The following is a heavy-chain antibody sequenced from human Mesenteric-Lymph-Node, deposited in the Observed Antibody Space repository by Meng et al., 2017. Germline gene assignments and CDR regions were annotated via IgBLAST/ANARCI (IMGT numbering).Heavy chain of an antibody. V-gene: IGHV3-74*01. D-gene: IGHD2-2*01. CDR1: GFTFSSYW. CDR2: IDSDGSTP. Sequence: GGSLRLSCAASGFTFSSYWMHWVRQDPGKGLVWVSRIDSDGSTPIYADSVKGRFTISRDNSKNTLYLQMNSLTVDDSAVYYCATRPVPAAATGGPGTLVTVSS. J-gene: IGHJ4*02. CDR3: ATRPVPAAAT.